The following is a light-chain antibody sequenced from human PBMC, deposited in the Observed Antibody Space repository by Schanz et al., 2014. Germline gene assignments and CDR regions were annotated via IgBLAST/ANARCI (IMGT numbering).Light chain of an antibody. CDR1: QSISTW. CDR3: QQYNNWPPPYT. V-gene: IGKV3-15*01. CDR2: GAS. J-gene: IGKJ2*01. Sequence: MTQSPSTLSASVGDRVTITCRASQSISTWLAWYQQKPGQAPRLLIYGASTRATGIPARFSGSGSGTEFTLTISSLQSEDFAVYYCQQYNNWPPPYTFGQGTKLEIK.